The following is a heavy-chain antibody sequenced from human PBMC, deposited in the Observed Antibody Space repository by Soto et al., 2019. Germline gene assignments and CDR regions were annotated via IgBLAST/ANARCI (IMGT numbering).Heavy chain of an antibody. J-gene: IGHJ6*02. CDR3: ARDLLYYDFWSGYSRYYYYGMDV. CDR2: ISYDGSNK. CDR1: GFTFSSYA. D-gene: IGHD3-3*01. Sequence: GGSLRLSCAASGFTFSSYAMHWVRQAPGKGLEWVAVISYDGSNKYYADSVKGRFTISRDNSKNTLYLQMNSLRAEDTAVYYCARDLLYYDFWSGYSRYYYYGMDVWRQGTTVTVSS. V-gene: IGHV3-30-3*01.